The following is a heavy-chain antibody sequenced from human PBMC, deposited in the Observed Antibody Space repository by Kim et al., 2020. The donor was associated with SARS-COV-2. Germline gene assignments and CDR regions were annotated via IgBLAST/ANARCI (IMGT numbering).Heavy chain of an antibody. Sequence: SVKVSCKASGGTFSSYAISWVRQAPGQGLEWMGGIIPIFGTANYAQKFQGRVTITADESTSTAYMELSSLRSEDTAVYYCARGIGELYPYYYYGMDVWGQGTTVTVSS. V-gene: IGHV1-69*13. J-gene: IGHJ6*02. CDR1: GGTFSSYA. D-gene: IGHD3-10*01. CDR2: IIPIFGTA. CDR3: ARGIGELYPYYYYGMDV.